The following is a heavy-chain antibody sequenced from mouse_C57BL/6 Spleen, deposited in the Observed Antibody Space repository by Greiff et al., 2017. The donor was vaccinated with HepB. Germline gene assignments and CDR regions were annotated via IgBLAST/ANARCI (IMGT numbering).Heavy chain of an antibody. CDR2: IYPGDGDT. CDR1: GYAFSSYW. V-gene: IGHV1-80*01. D-gene: IGHD1-1*01. Sequence: VQLQQSGAELVKPGASVKISCKASGYAFSSYWMNWVKQRPGKGLEWIGQIYPGDGDTNYNGKFKGKATLTADKSSSTAYMQLSSLTSEDSAFYFCARRDYGSDFDYWGQGTTLTVSS. CDR3: ARRDYGSDFDY. J-gene: IGHJ2*01.